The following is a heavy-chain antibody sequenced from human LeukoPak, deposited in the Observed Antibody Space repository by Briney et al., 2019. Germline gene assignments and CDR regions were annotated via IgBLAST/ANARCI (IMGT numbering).Heavy chain of an antibody. Sequence: PGGSLRLSCAASGFTFSSYAMSWVRQAPGKGLEWVSAISGRGGSTYYADSVKGRFTISRDNSKNTLYLQMNSLRAEDTAVYYSAREPTANGDYAPSYFQHWGQGTLVTVSS. CDR2: ISGRGGST. D-gene: IGHD4-17*01. V-gene: IGHV3-23*01. J-gene: IGHJ1*01. CDR1: GFTFSSYA. CDR3: AREPTANGDYAPSYFQH.